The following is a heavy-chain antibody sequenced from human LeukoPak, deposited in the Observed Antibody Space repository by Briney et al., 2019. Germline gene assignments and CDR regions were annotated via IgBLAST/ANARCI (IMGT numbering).Heavy chain of an antibody. CDR1: GGSISSYY. V-gene: IGHV4-59*01. Sequence: SKTLSLTCTVSGGSISSYYWSWIRQPPGKGLEWIGYIYYSGSTNYNPSLKSRVTISVGTSTNQFSLKVSSVTAADTAVYYCARSPGYYGSLPDYWGQGTLVTVSS. CDR3: ARSPGYYGSLPDY. D-gene: IGHD3-10*01. J-gene: IGHJ4*02. CDR2: IYYSGST.